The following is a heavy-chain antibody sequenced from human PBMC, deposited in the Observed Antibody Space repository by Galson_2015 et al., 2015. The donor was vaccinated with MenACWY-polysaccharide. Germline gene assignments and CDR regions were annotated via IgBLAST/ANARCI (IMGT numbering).Heavy chain of an antibody. D-gene: IGHD2-2*01. V-gene: IGHV1-8*01. CDR2: MRPNRGNA. CDR3: ARGNRIVVVPAANLRPNFMDV. Sequence: SVKVSCKASGYTFSGYDMNWVRQATGQGLEWMGWMRPNRGNACYAEKVQGRVTMTRNNSTSTGYMEMSSLRSEDTAVYYCARGNRIVVVPAANLRPNFMDVWGKGTTVTVSS. CDR1: GYTFSGYD. J-gene: IGHJ6*03.